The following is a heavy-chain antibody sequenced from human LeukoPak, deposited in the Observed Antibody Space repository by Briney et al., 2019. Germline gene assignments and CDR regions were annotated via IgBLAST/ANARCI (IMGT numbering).Heavy chain of an antibody. V-gene: IGHV3-23*01. CDR2: ISSSGGST. CDR1: GFTFSSHS. Sequence: GGSLRLSCAASGFTFSSHSMGWVRQAPGKGLEWVSVISSSGGSTFYADSVKGRFTISRDQSKNTLFLQMNSPRADDTAIYYCARYWNDRYFDYWGPGTLVTVSS. CDR3: ARYWNDRYFDY. D-gene: IGHD1-1*01. J-gene: IGHJ4*02.